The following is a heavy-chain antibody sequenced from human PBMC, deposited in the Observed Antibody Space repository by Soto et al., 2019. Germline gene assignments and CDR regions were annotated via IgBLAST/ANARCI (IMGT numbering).Heavy chain of an antibody. CDR1: GFTFSSYS. CDR2: ISSSSSTI. Sequence: GGSLRLSCAASGFTFSSYSMNWVRQAPGKGLEWVSYISSSSSTIYYADSVKGRFTISRDNAKNSLYLQMNSLRAEDTAVYYCARDPILYYYYYYMDVWGKGTTVTVSS. CDR3: ARDPILYYYYYYMDV. V-gene: IGHV3-48*01. J-gene: IGHJ6*03.